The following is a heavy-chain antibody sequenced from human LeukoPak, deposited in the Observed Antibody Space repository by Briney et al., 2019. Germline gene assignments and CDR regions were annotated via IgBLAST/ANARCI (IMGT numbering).Heavy chain of an antibody. J-gene: IGHJ4*02. CDR3: ARHYGGNSFDY. Sequence: PSETLSLTCTVSGGSISSGGYCWSWLRQHPGKGLEWIGYIYYSGSTYYNPSLKSRVTISVDTSKNQFSLKLSSVTAADTAVYYCARHYGGNSFDYWGQGTLVTVSS. CDR2: IYYSGST. V-gene: IGHV4-31*03. CDR1: GGSISSGGYC. D-gene: IGHD4-23*01.